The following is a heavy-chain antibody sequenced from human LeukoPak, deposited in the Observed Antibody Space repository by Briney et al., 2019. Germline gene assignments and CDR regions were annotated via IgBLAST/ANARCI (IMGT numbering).Heavy chain of an antibody. Sequence: GESLKISCKGSGYSFTSYWIGWVRQMPGKGLEWMGITYPGDSDTRYSPSFQGQVTISADKSISTAYLQWSSLKASDTAMYYCAYSGSYYNPPFQYWGQGTLVTVSS. CDR1: GYSFTSYW. CDR3: AYSGSYYNPPFQY. CDR2: TYPGDSDT. D-gene: IGHD3-10*01. J-gene: IGHJ4*02. V-gene: IGHV5-51*01.